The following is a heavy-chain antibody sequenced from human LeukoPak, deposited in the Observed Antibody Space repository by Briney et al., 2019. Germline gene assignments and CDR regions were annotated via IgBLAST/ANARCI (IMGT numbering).Heavy chain of an antibody. V-gene: IGHV3-7*01. CDR2: IKKDGSVK. D-gene: IGHD7-27*01. J-gene: IGHJ6*02. Sequence: GRSLRLSCVASGFSFSDSWMSWVRQAPGKGLEWVADIKKDGSVKEYVDFVKGRFTISRDNAKKSLYLQMDSLRAEDTAVYYCATYTNWVAGDVWGQGTTVTVSS. CDR1: GFSFSDSW. CDR3: ATYTNWVAGDV.